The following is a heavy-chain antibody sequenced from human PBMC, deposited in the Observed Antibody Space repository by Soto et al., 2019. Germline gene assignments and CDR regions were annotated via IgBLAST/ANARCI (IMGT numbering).Heavy chain of an antibody. J-gene: IGHJ4*02. D-gene: IGHD3-3*01. CDR1: GGSISSYY. CDR2: IYYSGST. CDR3: ARGLNYDFWSGSLADY. V-gene: IGHV4-59*01. Sequence: PSETLSLTCTVSGGSISSYYWSWIRQPPGKGLEWIGYIYYSGSTNYNPSLKSRVTISVDTSKNQFSLKLSSVTAADTAVYYCARGLNYDFWSGSLADYWGQGTLVTVS.